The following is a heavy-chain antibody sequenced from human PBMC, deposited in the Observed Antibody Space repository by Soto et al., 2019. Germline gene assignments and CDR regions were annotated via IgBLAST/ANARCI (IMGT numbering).Heavy chain of an antibody. CDR3: ARGWFGPDV. Sequence: EVQLVESGGGLVQPGGSLRLSCAASGFTLSGRSMHWVRQAPGKGLVWVSGIDNAGTDSTYADSVKGRFTSSRDNAKNMLYLQMNSLRVEDTDVYYCARGWFGPDVWGKGTRVTVSS. J-gene: IGHJ6*04. CDR1: GFTLSGRS. CDR2: IDNAGTDS. V-gene: IGHV3-74*01. D-gene: IGHD3-10*01.